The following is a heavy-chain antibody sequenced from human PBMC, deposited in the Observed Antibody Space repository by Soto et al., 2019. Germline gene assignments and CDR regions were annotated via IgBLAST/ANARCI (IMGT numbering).Heavy chain of an antibody. D-gene: IGHD5-18*01. CDR1: GYTFTSYG. V-gene: IGHV1-18*04. CDR2: ISAYNGNT. CDR3: ASSLLVDTAMAPFDY. J-gene: IGHJ4*02. Sequence: ASVKVSFKASGYTFTSYGISWVRQAPGQGLEWMGWISAYNGNTNYAQKLQGRVTMTTDTSTSTAYIELRSLRSDDTAVYYCASSLLVDTAMAPFDYWGQGTLVTVSS.